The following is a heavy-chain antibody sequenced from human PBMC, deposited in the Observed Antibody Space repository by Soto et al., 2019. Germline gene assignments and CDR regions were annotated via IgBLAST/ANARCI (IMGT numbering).Heavy chain of an antibody. CDR1: GFTCSLYG. CDR2: IWDDGRRK. V-gene: IGHV3-33*01. CDR3: ATWQGSLNFPY. D-gene: IGHD3-10*01. Sequence: QAQLVESGGGVVQPGRSLRLSCAASGFTCSLYGMHWVRQAPGKWLEWVAAIWDDGRRKDYADSVKDRLFISRDNSKNTLYLQLDSLRPADTAVYYCATWQGSLNFPYWCQGTLVTVSS. J-gene: IGHJ4*02.